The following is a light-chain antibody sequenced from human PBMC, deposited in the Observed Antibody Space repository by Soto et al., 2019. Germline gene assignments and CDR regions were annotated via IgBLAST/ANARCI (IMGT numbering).Light chain of an antibody. CDR3: SSYAGTNIPVM. CDR1: SSDVGGYNF. Sequence: QSVLTQPPSASGSPGQSVTISCTGSSSDVGGYNFVSWYQQHPGKAPKLMIYDVTERPSGVPDRFSGSKSGNTVSLTVSGLQADDEADYYCSSYAGTNIPVMFGGGTKLTVL. V-gene: IGLV2-8*01. J-gene: IGLJ3*02. CDR2: DVT.